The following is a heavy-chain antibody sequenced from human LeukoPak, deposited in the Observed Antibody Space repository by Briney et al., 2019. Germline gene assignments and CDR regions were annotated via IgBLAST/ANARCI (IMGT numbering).Heavy chain of an antibody. CDR3: ARVFSRYYYMDV. CDR1: GGSISSGGYY. Sequence: PSQTLSLTCTVSGGSISSGGYYWSWIRQHPGKGLEWIGYIYYSGSTYYNPSLKSRVTISVDTSKNQFSLKLSSVTAADTAVYYCARVFSRYYYMDVWGKGTTVTVSS. J-gene: IGHJ6*03. CDR2: IYYSGST. V-gene: IGHV4-31*03.